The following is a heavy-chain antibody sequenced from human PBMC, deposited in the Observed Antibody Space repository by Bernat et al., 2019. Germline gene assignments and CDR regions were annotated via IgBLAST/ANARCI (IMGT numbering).Heavy chain of an antibody. J-gene: IGHJ4*02. D-gene: IGHD2-15*01. CDR1: GFTFSSYA. CDR2: ISYDGSNK. Sequence: QVQLVESGGGVVQPGRSLRLSCAASGFTFSSYAMHWVRQAPGKGLEWVAVISYDGSNKYYADSVKGRFTISRDNSKNTLYLQMNSLRAEDTAVYYCARDWTDIVVVVAATSVSYYFDYWGQGTLVTVSS. V-gene: IGHV3-30-3*01. CDR3: ARDWTDIVVVVAATSVSYYFDY.